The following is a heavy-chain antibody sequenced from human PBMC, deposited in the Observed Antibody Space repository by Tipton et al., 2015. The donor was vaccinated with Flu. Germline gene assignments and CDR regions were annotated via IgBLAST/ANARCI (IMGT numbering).Heavy chain of an antibody. Sequence: TLSLTCTVSGGSISSYYWSWIRQPPGKGLEWIGYIYYSGSTNYNPSLKSRVTISVDTSKNQFSLKLSSVTAADTAVYYCAGLGAAGDHIDYWGQGTLVTVSS. CDR2: IYYSGST. J-gene: IGHJ4*02. CDR1: GGSISSYY. D-gene: IGHD3-10*01. CDR3: AGLGAAGDHIDY. V-gene: IGHV4-59*08.